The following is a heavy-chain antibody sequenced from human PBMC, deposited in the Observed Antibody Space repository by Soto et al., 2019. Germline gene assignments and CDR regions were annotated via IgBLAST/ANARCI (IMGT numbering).Heavy chain of an antibody. D-gene: IGHD3-10*01. CDR1: GFTFSSYW. CDR2: VNQDGGEK. Sequence: EVQLVESGGGLVQPGGSLRLSCAASGFTFSSYWMSWVRQAPGKGLEWVANVNQDGGEKFYVGSVKGRFTISRDNAMNSLYLQMNSLRADDTAVYYCARGRPVPYWGQGTLVTVSS. J-gene: IGHJ4*02. CDR3: ARGRPVPY. V-gene: IGHV3-7*01.